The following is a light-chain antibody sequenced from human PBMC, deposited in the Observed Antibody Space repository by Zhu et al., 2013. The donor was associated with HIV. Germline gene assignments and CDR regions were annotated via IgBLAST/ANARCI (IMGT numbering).Light chain of an antibody. J-gene: IGKJ1*01. CDR2: GAS. CDR3: QQYNNWPPWT. CDR1: QSVGSTF. Sequence: DIVLTQSPGTLSLSPGERATLSCGASQSVGSTFLAWYQQKPGQAPRLLIYGASTRATGIPDRFSGSGSGTDFTLTISSLQSEDFAVYFCQQYNNWPPWTFGQGTNVEI. V-gene: IGKV3-20*01.